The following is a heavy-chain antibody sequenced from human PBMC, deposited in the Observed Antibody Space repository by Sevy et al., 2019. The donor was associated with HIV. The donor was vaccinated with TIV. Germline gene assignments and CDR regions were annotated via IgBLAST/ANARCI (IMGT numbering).Heavy chain of an antibody. CDR2: INAGNGNT. CDR3: ARARSSGYYGGVDY. D-gene: IGHD3-22*01. CDR1: GYTFTSYA. J-gene: IGHJ4*02. Sequence: ASVKVSCKASGYTFTSYAMHWVRQAPGQRLEWMGWINAGNGNTKYSQKFQGRVTITRDTSASTAYMELSSLRSEDTAVYYCARARSSGYYGGVDYWGQRTLVTVSS. V-gene: IGHV1-3*01.